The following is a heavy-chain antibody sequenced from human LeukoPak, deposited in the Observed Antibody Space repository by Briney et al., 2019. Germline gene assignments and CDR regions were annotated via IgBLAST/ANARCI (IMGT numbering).Heavy chain of an antibody. D-gene: IGHD6-13*01. CDR1: GFTFSSYG. Sequence: PGRSLGLSCAASGFTFSSYGMHWVRQAPGKGLEWVAVIWYDGSNKYYADSVKGRFTISRDNSKNTLYLQMNSLRVEDTAVYYCARDLRVAAALDYWGQGTLVTVSS. J-gene: IGHJ4*02. V-gene: IGHV3-33*01. CDR3: ARDLRVAAALDY. CDR2: IWYDGSNK.